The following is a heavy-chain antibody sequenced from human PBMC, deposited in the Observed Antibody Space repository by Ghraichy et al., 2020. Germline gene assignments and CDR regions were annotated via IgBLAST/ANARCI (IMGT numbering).Heavy chain of an antibody. Sequence: GSLRLSCAASGFDFSDYPVNWVRRAPGKGLEWISYINEQSSTIYYADSVKGRFSVSRDNAAKSVYLQMEGLRVEDTALYYCARDSRGWYLDHWGPGPLVTVAS. CDR2: INEQSSTI. J-gene: IGHJ4*03. D-gene: IGHD6-25*01. CDR1: GFDFSDYP. CDR3: ARDSRGWYLDH. V-gene: IGHV3-48*04.